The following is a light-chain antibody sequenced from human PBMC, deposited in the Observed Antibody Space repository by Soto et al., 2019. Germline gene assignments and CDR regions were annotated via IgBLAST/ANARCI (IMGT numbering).Light chain of an antibody. CDR2: SNN. J-gene: IGLJ1*01. Sequence: QPVLTQPPSASGTPGQRGTISCSGSSSNIGSNTVNWYQQLPGTAPKLLIYSNNQRPSGVPDRFSGSKSGTSASLAISGLQSEDEADYYCAAWDDSLNGYVFGTWTKLTVL. V-gene: IGLV1-44*01. CDR1: SSNIGSNT. CDR3: AAWDDSLNGYV.